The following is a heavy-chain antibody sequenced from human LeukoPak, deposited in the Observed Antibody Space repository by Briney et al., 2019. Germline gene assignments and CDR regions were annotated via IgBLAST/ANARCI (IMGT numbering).Heavy chain of an antibody. CDR2: INHSGST. Sequence: PSETLSLTCAVYGVSFSGYYWSWIRQPPGKGLEWIGEINHSGSTNYNPSLKSRVTISVDTSKNQFSLKLSSVTAADTAVYYCARINYYDGGGYFDYWGQGTLVTVSS. J-gene: IGHJ4*02. D-gene: IGHD3-22*01. V-gene: IGHV4-34*01. CDR1: GVSFSGYY. CDR3: ARINYYDGGGYFDY.